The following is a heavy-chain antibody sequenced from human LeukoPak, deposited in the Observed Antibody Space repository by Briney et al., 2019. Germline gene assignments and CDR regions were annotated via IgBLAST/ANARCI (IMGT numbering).Heavy chain of an antibody. CDR2: IYPNSGGT. CDR3: ARVVGYGDYPFDY. Sequence: GASVKVSCKASGYTFTGHYMYWVRQTPGQGLEWMGWIYPNSGGTNYAQKFQGRVTMTRDTSISTAYMELSRLRSDDTAVYYCARVVGYGDYPFDYWGQGTLVTVSS. J-gene: IGHJ4*02. CDR1: GYTFTGHY. D-gene: IGHD4-17*01. V-gene: IGHV1-2*02.